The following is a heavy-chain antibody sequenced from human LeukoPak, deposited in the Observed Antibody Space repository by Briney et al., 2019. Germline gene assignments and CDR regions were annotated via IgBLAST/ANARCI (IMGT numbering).Heavy chain of an antibody. CDR3: ARTYSSGWHPGLDY. J-gene: IGHJ4*02. D-gene: IGHD6-19*01. CDR1: GGSISSSNW. CDR2: IYHSGST. Sequence: SETLSLTCAVSGGSISSSNWWSWVRQPPGKGLEWIGEIYHSGSTNYNPSLKSRVTISVDKSKNQFSLKLSSMTAADTAVYYCARTYSSGWHPGLDYWGQGTLVTVSS. V-gene: IGHV4-4*02.